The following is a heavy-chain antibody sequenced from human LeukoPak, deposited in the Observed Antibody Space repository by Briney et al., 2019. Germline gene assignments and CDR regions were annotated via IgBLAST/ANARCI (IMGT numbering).Heavy chain of an antibody. D-gene: IGHD3-22*01. V-gene: IGHV3-30*04. CDR3: ARQEARNYYYEGLDY. J-gene: IGHJ4*02. CDR1: GFSFSGYA. Sequence: GGSLRLSCVASGFSFSGYAIHWVRQAPGKGLEWVALISYNGGRKDYADSVKGRFTIDRDNSKNTVYLQMNNLRPDDTAIYFCARQEARNYYYEGLDYWGQGNLVTVSS. CDR2: ISYNGGRK.